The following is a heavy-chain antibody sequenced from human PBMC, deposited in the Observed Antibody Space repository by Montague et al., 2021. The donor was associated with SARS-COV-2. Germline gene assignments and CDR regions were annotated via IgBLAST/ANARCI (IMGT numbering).Heavy chain of an antibody. CDR2: VYTSGST. CDR1: GGSVATGEYF. Sequence: TLSLTCTVSGGSVATGEYFWNWIRQPAGKGLEWIGRVYTSGSTTYIPSLNSRLTISLDTSKNRISLNLSSVTVTDTAVYYCARSSGCSYPCLFDSWGQGTLVTVSS. J-gene: IGHJ4*02. D-gene: IGHD1-26*01. CDR3: ARSSGCSYPCLFDS. V-gene: IGHV4-61*02.